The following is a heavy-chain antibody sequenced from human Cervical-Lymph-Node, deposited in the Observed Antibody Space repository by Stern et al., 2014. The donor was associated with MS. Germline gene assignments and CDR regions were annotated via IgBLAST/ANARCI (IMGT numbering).Heavy chain of an antibody. Sequence: VHLVESGPGLVKPSQTLSLTCTVSGGSISSSGYYWSWIRQPADKGLEWIGRIHDSGSTYYNPPLKSRVTISMDTAQKQFSLKLPSVTAADTAVYYCATTRWDLFTWNWFDPWGQGTLGTVSS. V-gene: IGHV4-61*02. CDR3: ATTRWDLFTWNWFDP. CDR2: IHDSGST. CDR1: GGSISSSGYY. D-gene: IGHD1-26*01. J-gene: IGHJ5*02.